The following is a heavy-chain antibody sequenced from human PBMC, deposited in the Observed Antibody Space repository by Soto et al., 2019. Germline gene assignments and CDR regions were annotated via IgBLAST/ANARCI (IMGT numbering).Heavy chain of an antibody. Sequence: LCGGSISSGGYYWSWIRQHPGKGLEWIGYIYYSGSTYYNPSLKSRVTISVDTSKNQFSLKLSSVTAADTAVYYCARDYGATAEIDYWGQGTLVTVSS. CDR1: GGSISSGGYY. V-gene: IGHV4-31*02. CDR2: IYYSGST. D-gene: IGHD5-12*01. CDR3: ARDYGATAEIDY. J-gene: IGHJ4*02.